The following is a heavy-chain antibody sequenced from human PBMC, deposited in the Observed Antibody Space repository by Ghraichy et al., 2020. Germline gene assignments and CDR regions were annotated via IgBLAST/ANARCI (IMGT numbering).Heavy chain of an antibody. D-gene: IGHD3-22*01. Sequence: GGSLRLSCAASGFTFSSYWMSWVRQAPGKGLEWVANIKQDGSEKYYVDSVKGRFTISRDNAKNSLYLQMNSLRAEDMAVYYCARLVGYSSGYYPYYYYYYYMDVWGKGTTVTVSS. CDR3: ARLVGYSSGYYPYYYYYYYMDV. V-gene: IGHV3-7*01. J-gene: IGHJ6*03. CDR1: GFTFSSYW. CDR2: IKQDGSEK.